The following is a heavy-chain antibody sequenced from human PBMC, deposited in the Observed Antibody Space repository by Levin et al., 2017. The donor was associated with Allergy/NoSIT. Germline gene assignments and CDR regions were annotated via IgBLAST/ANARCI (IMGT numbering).Heavy chain of an antibody. D-gene: IGHD2-8*02. V-gene: IGHV3-23*01. CDR2: ISGSGGST. CDR1: GFTFSSYA. CDR3: AKDLGLQLVVYAFDY. J-gene: IGHJ4*02. Sequence: GGSLRLSCAASGFTFSSYAMSWVRQAPGKGLEWVSAISGSGGSTYYADSVKGRFTISRDNSKNTLYLQMNSLRAEDTAVYYCAKDLGLQLVVYAFDYWGQGTLVTVSS.